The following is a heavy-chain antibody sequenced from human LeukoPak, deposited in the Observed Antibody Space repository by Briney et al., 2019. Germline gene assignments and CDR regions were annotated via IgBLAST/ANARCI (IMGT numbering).Heavy chain of an antibody. V-gene: IGHV1-2*02. J-gene: IGHJ4*02. D-gene: IGHD3-3*01. Sequence: ASVKVSCKASGYTFIGYYMHWVRQAPGQGLEWMGWINPNSGGTNYAQKFQGRVTRTRDTSISTAYMGLSRLRPDDTAVYYCARGGQYDPFSYWGQGTLVTVSS. CDR3: ARGGQYDPFSY. CDR2: INPNSGGT. CDR1: GYTFIGYY.